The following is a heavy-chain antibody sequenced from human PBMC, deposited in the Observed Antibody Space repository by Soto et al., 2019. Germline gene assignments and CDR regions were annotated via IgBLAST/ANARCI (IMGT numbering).Heavy chain of an antibody. Sequence: QVQLVQSGAEVRKPGSSVKVSCRSSGGIFTASAISWVRQAPGQGPEWMGGVIPMFGTANYPQRFQGRVTINADESTNTVYMQLSSLRSEDTAVYFCAVGFKLDYHSLDVWGQGTTVTVSS. J-gene: IGHJ6*02. CDR2: VIPMFGTA. D-gene: IGHD3-10*01. CDR1: GGIFTASA. V-gene: IGHV1-69*01. CDR3: AVGFKLDYHSLDV.